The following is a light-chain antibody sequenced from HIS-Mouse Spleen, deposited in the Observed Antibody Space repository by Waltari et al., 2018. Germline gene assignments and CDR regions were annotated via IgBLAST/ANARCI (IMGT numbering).Light chain of an antibody. Sequence: QSVLTQPPSASGTPGQRVTISCSGSSSNIGSNYVYWYQQLPGTAPKLLVYRNNRLSSGVPGRCSGSKSGTSAALAISGLRSEDEADYYCAACDDSLSGPVLGGGTKLTVL. J-gene: IGLJ3*02. CDR3: AACDDSLSGPV. CDR1: SSNIGSNY. CDR2: RNN. V-gene: IGLV1-47*01.